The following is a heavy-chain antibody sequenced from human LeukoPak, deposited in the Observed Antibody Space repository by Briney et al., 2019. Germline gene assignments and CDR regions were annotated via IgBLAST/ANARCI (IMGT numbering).Heavy chain of an antibody. CDR1: GFTFSSYG. CDR2: ISAGGDST. V-gene: IGHV3-23*01. CDR3: AAPPRAGARPPYGY. J-gene: IGHJ4*01. D-gene: IGHD6-6*01. Sequence: QPGGSLRLSCATSGFTFSSYGMSWVRQAPGKGLEWISAISAGGDSTYYADSVRGRFTISKDESKTTLFLQMNSLRAEDTAIYYCAAPPRAGARPPYGYWGHGAQVTVSS.